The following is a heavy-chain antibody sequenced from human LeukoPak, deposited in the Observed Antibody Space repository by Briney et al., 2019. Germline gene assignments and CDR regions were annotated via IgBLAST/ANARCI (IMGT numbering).Heavy chain of an antibody. D-gene: IGHD3-22*01. Sequence: GGSLRLSCAASGFTFNNYAMGWVRQAPGKGLEWVSAISGRGSSIYYTDSVKGRFTISRDNSKNTLFLQMNSLRVEDTAVYYCTRTRWTSGYYFDYWGQGTLVTVSS. CDR3: TRTRWTSGYYFDY. V-gene: IGHV3-23*01. CDR1: GFTFNNYA. CDR2: ISGRGSSI. J-gene: IGHJ4*02.